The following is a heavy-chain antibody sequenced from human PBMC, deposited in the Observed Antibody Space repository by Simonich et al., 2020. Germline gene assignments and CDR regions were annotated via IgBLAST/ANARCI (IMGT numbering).Heavy chain of an antibody. CDR1: GYTFTSYG. CDR2: ISAYNDNK. V-gene: IGHV1-18*01. Sequence: QVQLVQSGAEVKKPGASVKVSCKASGYTFTSYGISWVRQAPGQGLEWMGWISAYNDNKTYARKLQGRVTMTTDTTTSTAYMELRSLRSDDTAVYYCARDQGGRAAAATDYWGQGTLVTVSS. J-gene: IGHJ4*02. CDR3: ARDQGGRAAAATDY. D-gene: IGHD6-13*01.